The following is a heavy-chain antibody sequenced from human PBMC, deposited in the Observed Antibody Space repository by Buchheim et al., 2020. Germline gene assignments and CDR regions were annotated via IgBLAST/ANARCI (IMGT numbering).Heavy chain of an antibody. Sequence: QVQLVQSGAEVKKPGSSVKVSCKASEGTFSSYAISWVRQAPGQGLEWMGGIIPIFGTANYAQKFQGRVTITADESTSTAYLELSSLRSEDTAVYYCARAVAAVTKTYYYYGMDVWGQGTT. J-gene: IGHJ6*02. CDR2: IIPIFGTA. D-gene: IGHD4-17*01. CDR3: ARAVAAVTKTYYYYGMDV. CDR1: EGTFSSYA. V-gene: IGHV1-69*01.